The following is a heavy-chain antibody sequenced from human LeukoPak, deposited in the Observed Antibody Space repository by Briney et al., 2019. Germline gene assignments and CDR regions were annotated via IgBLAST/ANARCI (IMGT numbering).Heavy chain of an antibody. Sequence: SQTLSLTCAISGDSVSTNSAAWNWIRQSPSRGLEWLGRTYYRSKWYNDYAVSVKSRITNNPDTSKNQFSLHLNFVTPEDTAVYYCARGAVAHFDSWGQGTLVTVSS. J-gene: IGHJ4*02. CDR3: ARGAVAHFDS. D-gene: IGHD6-19*01. CDR1: GDSVSTNSAA. CDR2: TYYRSKWYN. V-gene: IGHV6-1*01.